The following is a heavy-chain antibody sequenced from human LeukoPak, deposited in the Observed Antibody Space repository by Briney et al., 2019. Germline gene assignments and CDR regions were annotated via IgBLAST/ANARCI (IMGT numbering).Heavy chain of an antibody. CDR2: IKQDGSEK. V-gene: IGHV3-7*01. J-gene: IGHJ6*03. CDR3: ARARNYDFWSGPLGFYYYMDV. CDR1: GFTFSSYW. Sequence: PGGSLRLSSAASGFTFSSYWMSWVRQAPGKGLEWVANIKQDGSEKYYVDSVKGRFTISRDNAKNSLYLQMNSLRAEDTAVYYCARARNYDFWSGPLGFYYYMDVWGKGTTVTVSS. D-gene: IGHD3-3*01.